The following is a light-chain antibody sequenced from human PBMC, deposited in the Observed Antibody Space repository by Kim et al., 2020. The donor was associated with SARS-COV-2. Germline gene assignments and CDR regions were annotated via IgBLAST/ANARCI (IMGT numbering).Light chain of an antibody. CDR2: APS. V-gene: IGKV3-20*01. CDR1: QSVKSRY. J-gene: IGKJ5*01. CDR3: QQYGSSPIT. Sequence: ENVLTQSPGTLSLSPGERATLSCRASQSVKSRYLAWYQQKPGQAPRLLIHAPSSRATGIPDRFSGSGSGTDFTLTISRLEPDDFAVYYCQQYGSSPITFGQGTRLEIK.